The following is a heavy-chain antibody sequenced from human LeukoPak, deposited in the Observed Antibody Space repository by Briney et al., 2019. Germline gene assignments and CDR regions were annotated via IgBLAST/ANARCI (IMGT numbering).Heavy chain of an antibody. Sequence: SQTLSLTCTVSGDSISSGGSCWSWIRQHPGKGLEWIGYIYYSGATYYNPSLKSRVTISVDTSKNQFSLKLSSVTAAGTAVYYCARGEVSTVSPSVWGQGTLVTVSS. D-gene: IGHD5/OR15-5a*01. CDR1: GDSISSGGSC. CDR3: ARGEVSTVSPSV. CDR2: IYYSGAT. J-gene: IGHJ4*02. V-gene: IGHV4-31*03.